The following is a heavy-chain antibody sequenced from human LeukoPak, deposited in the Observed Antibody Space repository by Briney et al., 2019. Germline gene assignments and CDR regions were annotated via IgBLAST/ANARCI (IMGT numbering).Heavy chain of an antibody. V-gene: IGHV1-18*04. CDR1: VYTFTSYG. Sequence: ASVKVSCKASVYTFTSYGISGVRQAPGQGLEWMGWISAYNGNTNYAQKLQGRVSISTDTSTSTANMEPRSLRSCDTAVYYCARDTGTSEYWGEGTLVTVSS. CDR2: ISAYNGNT. CDR3: ARDTGTSEY. D-gene: IGHD1-1*01. J-gene: IGHJ4*02.